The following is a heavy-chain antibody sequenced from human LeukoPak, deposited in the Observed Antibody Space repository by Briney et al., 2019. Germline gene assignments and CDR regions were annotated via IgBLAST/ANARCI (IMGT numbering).Heavy chain of an antibody. CDR2: IVGSGGST. J-gene: IGHJ4*02. D-gene: IGHD3-9*01. V-gene: IGHV3-23*01. Sequence: GGSLRLSCAASGFTFSNYAVSWVRQAPGKGLEWVSAIVGSGGSTYYADSVKGRFTISRDNPKNTLYLRMNSLRAEDTAVYYCAKWGDYDILTGYYDSDYWGQGTLVTVSS. CDR3: AKWGDYDILTGYYDSDY. CDR1: GFTFSNYA.